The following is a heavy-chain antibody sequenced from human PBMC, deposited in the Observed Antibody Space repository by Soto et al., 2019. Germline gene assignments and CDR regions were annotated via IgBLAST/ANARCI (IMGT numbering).Heavy chain of an antibody. D-gene: IGHD6-19*01. CDR3: ARRFVGGTYPNGFDP. V-gene: IGHV4-30-4*01. CDR2: IYFSGDT. J-gene: IGHJ5*02. Sequence: QVQLRESGPGLVKPSQTLSLTCTVSDGSISSGAYYWSWIRQPPGKGLEWIGYIYFSGDTYYNPSLKGRLSISRDTSKNQFFLRLSSVTAADTAVYYCARRFVGGTYPNGFDPWGQGTLDTVSS. CDR1: DGSISSGAYY.